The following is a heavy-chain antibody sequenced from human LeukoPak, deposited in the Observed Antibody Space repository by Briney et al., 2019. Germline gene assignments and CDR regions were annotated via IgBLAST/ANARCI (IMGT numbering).Heavy chain of an antibody. Sequence: SETLSLTCTVSGGSISSSSYYWGWIRQPPGKGLEWIGSIYYSGSTYYNPSLKSRVTISVDTSKNQFSLKLSSVTAADTAVYYCATSRYCSSTSCYLRYFQDWGQGTLVTVSS. CDR1: GGSISSSSYY. D-gene: IGHD2-2*01. V-gene: IGHV4-39*07. CDR3: ATSRYCSSTSCYLRYFQD. J-gene: IGHJ1*01. CDR2: IYYSGST.